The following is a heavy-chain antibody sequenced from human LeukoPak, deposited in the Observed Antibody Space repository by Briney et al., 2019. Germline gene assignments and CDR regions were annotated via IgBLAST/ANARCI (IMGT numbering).Heavy chain of an antibody. CDR1: GFTFSSYA. Sequence: TGGSLRLSCAASGFTFSSYARSWVRQAPGKGLEWVSAISGSGGSTYYADSVKGRFTISRDNSKNTLYLQMNSLRAEDTAVYYCAKGSGAPRGRIAVAGPIDYWGQGTLVTVSS. D-gene: IGHD6-19*01. J-gene: IGHJ4*02. V-gene: IGHV3-23*01. CDR2: ISGSGGST. CDR3: AKGSGAPRGRIAVAGPIDY.